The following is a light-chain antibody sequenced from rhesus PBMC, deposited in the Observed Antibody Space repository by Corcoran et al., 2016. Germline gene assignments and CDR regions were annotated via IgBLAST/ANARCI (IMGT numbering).Light chain of an antibody. CDR2: KAS. CDR3: LHYYVTPYS. V-gene: IGKV1-74*01. CDR1: DNVNDY. J-gene: IGKJ2*01. Sequence: DIQMTQSPSSLSASVGDRVTITCRASDNVNDYLNWYQQKPWKAPKLLIYKASALQNGVPSRFSGSGSGTEYTFTISSLQSEDVATYYCLHYYVTPYSFGQGTKVEIK.